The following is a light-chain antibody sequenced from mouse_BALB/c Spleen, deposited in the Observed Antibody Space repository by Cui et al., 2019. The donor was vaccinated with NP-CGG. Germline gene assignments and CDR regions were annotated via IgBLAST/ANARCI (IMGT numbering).Light chain of an antibody. Sequence: QAVLTHESALTTSPGETVTLTCRSSTGAVTTSNYANWAQEKPDHLFTGLIGGTNNRIPGVPARFSGSLIGDKAALTITGAQTEDEAIYFCALWYSNHWVFGGGTKLTVL. CDR1: TGAVTTSNY. V-gene: IGLV1*01. J-gene: IGLJ1*01. CDR2: GTN. CDR3: ALWYSNHWV.